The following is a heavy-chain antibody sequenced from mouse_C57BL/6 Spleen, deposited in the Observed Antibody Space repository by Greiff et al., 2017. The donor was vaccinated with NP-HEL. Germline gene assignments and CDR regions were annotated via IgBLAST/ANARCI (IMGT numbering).Heavy chain of an antibody. V-gene: IGHV1-15*01. D-gene: IGHD1-1*01. Sequence: VHLVESGAELVRPGASVTLSCKASGYTFTDYEMHWVKQTPVHGLEWIGAIDPETGGTAYNQKFKGKAILTADKSSSTAYMELRSLTSEDSAVYYCTRGSPFMDYWGQGTSVTVSS. CDR3: TRGSPFMDY. CDR1: GYTFTDYE. CDR2: IDPETGGT. J-gene: IGHJ4*01.